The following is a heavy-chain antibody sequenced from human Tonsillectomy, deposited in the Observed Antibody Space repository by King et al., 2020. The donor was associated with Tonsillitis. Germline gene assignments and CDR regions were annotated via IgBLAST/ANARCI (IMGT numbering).Heavy chain of an antibody. Sequence: VQLQQWGAGLLKPSENLSLNCAVYGGSFSGYYWSWIRQPPGKGLEWIGEINHSGSTNYNPSLKSRVTISVDTSKNQFSLKLSSVTAADTAVYYCARGPYYYDSSHDAFDIWGQGTMVTVSS. CDR2: INHSGST. CDR1: GGSFSGYY. CDR3: ARGPYYYDSSHDAFDI. V-gene: IGHV4-34*01. J-gene: IGHJ3*02. D-gene: IGHD3-22*01.